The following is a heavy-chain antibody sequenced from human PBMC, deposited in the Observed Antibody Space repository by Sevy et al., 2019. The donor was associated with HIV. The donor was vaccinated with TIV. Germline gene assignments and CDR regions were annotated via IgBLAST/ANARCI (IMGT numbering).Heavy chain of an antibody. CDR1: GFTFSSCA. CDR2: LNENGGAI. CDR3: ATGGSPDY. Sequence: GGSLRLSCTASGFTFSSCAMRWARQAPGKGLQWVSGLNENGGAITYADSVRGRFTISRDNSKNTLYLQINPLRAEDTAVYYCATGGSPDYWGQGTVVTVSS. V-gene: IGHV3-23*01. J-gene: IGHJ4*02. D-gene: IGHD6-25*01.